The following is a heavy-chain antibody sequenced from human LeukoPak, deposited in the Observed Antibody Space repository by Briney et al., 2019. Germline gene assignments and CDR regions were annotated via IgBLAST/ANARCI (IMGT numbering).Heavy chain of an antibody. D-gene: IGHD3-10*01. CDR2: INHSGST. J-gene: IGHJ4*02. CDR3: ARNTFTMVRGVIDY. Sequence: SETLSLTCAVYGGSFSGYYWSWIRQPPGKGLEWIGDINHSGSTNYNPSLKSRVTISVDTSKNQFSLKLSSVTAADTAVYYCARNTFTMVRGVIDYWGQGTLVTVSS. V-gene: IGHV4-34*01. CDR1: GGSFSGYY.